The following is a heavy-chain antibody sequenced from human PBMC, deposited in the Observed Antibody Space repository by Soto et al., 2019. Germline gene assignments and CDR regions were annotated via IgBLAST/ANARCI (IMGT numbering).Heavy chain of an antibody. V-gene: IGHV4-31*03. J-gene: IGHJ6*02. D-gene: IGHD3-22*01. CDR3: ARAGSYDSSGYTPYYYGMDV. CDR1: GGSISSGGYY. CDR2: IYYSGST. Sequence: SETLSLTCTVSGGSISSGGYYWSWIRQHPGKGLEWIGYIYYSGSTYYNPSLKSRVTISVDTSKNQFSRKLSSVTAADTAVYYCARAGSYDSSGYTPYYYGMDVWGQGTTVTVSS.